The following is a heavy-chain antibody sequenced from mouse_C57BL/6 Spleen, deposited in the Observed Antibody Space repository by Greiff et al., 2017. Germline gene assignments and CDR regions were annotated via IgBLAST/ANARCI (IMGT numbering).Heavy chain of an antibody. Sequence: VQLQQSGAELVKPGASVKLSCKASGYTFTEYTIHWVKQRSGQGLEWIGWFYPGSGSIKYNEKFKDKATLTADKSSSTVYMELSRLTSEDSAVYFCARHEDKVYYDYDGWYFDVWGTGTTVTVSS. D-gene: IGHD2-4*01. J-gene: IGHJ1*03. CDR1: GYTFTEYT. CDR2: FYPGSGSI. CDR3: ARHEDKVYYDYDGWYFDV. V-gene: IGHV1-62-2*01.